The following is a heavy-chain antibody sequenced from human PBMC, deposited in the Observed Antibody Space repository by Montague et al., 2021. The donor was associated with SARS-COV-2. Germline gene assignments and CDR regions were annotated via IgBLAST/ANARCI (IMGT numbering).Heavy chain of an antibody. CDR1: GGSLSGYY. V-gene: IGHV4-34*01. CDR2: ISHSGST. CDR3: ARVPYRLLFVPRYYGMDV. J-gene: IGHJ6*02. D-gene: IGHD2-2*01. Sequence: CAVYGGSLSGYYWSWIRQPPGEGLEWIAEISHSGSTSYNPSLKSRVTISVDTSKNQFSLELSSATAADTAVYYCARVPYRLLFVPRYYGMDVWGQGTTVTVSS.